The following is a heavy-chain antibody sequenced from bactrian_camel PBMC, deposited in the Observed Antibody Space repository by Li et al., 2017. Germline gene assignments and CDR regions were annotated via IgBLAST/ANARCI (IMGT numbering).Heavy chain of an antibody. CDR2: IAIGGAT. J-gene: IGHJ6*01. CDR3: AARVRPTWSYSLDSMRFRY. CDR1: GYRYRRFW. D-gene: IGHD1*01. V-gene: IGHV3S1*01. Sequence: VQLVESGGDSVQAGRSLRLTCVASGYRYRRFWMGWFRQAPGSEREGVAAIAIGGATTYSDSVIGRFTISRDNDKNTLYLQMYSLRPEDSAMYYCAARVRPTWSYSLDSMRFRYWGQGTQVTVS.